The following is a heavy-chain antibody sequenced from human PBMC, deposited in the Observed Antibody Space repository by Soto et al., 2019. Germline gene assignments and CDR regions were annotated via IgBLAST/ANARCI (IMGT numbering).Heavy chain of an antibody. CDR2: IHDSGST. J-gene: IGHJ4*02. CDR1: GGSISSYY. Sequence: PSETLSLTCTVSGGSISSYYWSWIRQPPGKGLEWIAYIHDSGSTKYNSSVKSRVTISVDKSKNQFSLDLSSVTAADTAVYYCARVRGYYDRTGYLYYFDYWGQGALVTVSS. D-gene: IGHD3-22*01. V-gene: IGHV4-59*01. CDR3: ARVRGYYDRTGYLYYFDY.